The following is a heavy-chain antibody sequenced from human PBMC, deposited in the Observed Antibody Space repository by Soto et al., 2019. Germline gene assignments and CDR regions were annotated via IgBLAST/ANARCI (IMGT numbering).Heavy chain of an antibody. Sequence: PSETLSLTCTVSGGSVSSGSYYWSWIRQPPGKGLEWIGYIYYSGSTNYNPSLKSRVTISVDTSKNQFSLKLSPVTAADTAVYYCARIGLLLWFGELLPQPADYWGQGTLVTVSS. J-gene: IGHJ4*02. V-gene: IGHV4-61*01. D-gene: IGHD3-10*01. CDR1: GGSVSSGSYY. CDR3: ARIGLLLWFGELLPQPADY. CDR2: IYYSGST.